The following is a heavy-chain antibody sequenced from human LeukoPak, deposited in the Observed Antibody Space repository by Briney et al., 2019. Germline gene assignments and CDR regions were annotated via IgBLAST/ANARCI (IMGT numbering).Heavy chain of an antibody. V-gene: IGHV4-34*01. J-gene: IGHJ5*02. Sequence: SETLSLTCAVYGGSFSGYYWSWIRQPPGKGLEWIGEINHSGSTNYNPSLKSRVTISVDTSKNQFSLKLSSVTAADTAVYYCARLKYNWFDPWGQGTLVTVSS. CDR2: INHSGST. CDR3: ARLKYNWFDP. CDR1: GGSFSGYY.